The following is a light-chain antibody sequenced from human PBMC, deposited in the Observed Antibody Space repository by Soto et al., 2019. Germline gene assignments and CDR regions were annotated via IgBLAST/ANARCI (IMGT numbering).Light chain of an antibody. CDR3: AAWDDSLNGVV. CDR1: NSNIGDNT. V-gene: IGLV1-44*01. CDR2: FSS. Sequence: QSVLTQPPSVSGAPGQRVTISCSGSNSNIGDNTVNWYQQLPGTAPKLLIFFSSHRPSGVPDRFSGSKSGSSASLAISGLQSEDEANYCCAAWDDSLNGVVFGGGTKLTVL. J-gene: IGLJ2*01.